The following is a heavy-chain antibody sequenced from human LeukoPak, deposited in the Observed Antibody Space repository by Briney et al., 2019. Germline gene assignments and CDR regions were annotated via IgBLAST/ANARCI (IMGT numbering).Heavy chain of an antibody. V-gene: IGHV3-11*01. CDR2: ISSSGSTI. D-gene: IGHD3/OR15-3a*01. CDR1: GFTFSDYY. J-gene: IGHJ3*02. CDR3: IIGFLTGYYTVVAFDI. Sequence: GGSLRLSCAASGFTFSDYYMSWIRQAPGKGLEWVSYISSSGSTIYYADSVKGRFTISRDNAKNSLYLQMNSLRAEDTAVYYCIIGFLTGYYTVVAFDIWGQGTMVTVSS.